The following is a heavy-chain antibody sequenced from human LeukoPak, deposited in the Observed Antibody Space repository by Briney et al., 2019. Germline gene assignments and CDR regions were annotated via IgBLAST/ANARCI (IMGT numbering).Heavy chain of an antibody. D-gene: IGHD5-18*01. CDR3: AKDRIPPVSDV. CDR2: IRQDGSEK. Sequence: PGGSLRLSCAASGFTFSRYWMSWVRQAPGKGLEWVANIRQDGSEKHYLDSVKGRITISRDNSKNTLYLQMNSLRAEDTAVYYCAKDRIPPVSDVWGKGTTVTVSS. V-gene: IGHV3-7*03. CDR1: GFTFSRYW. J-gene: IGHJ6*04.